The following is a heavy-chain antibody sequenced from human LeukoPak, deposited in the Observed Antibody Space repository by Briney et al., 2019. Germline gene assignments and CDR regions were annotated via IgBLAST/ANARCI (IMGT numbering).Heavy chain of an antibody. CDR1: GFTFSTSW. D-gene: IGHD5-24*01. CDR3: ARDGGHGYNFQY. CDR2: IYGDGSST. Sequence: GGSLRLSCAASGFTFSTSWMHWVRQAPGKGLVWVSLIYGDGSSTTYADSVKGRFTISRDNAKNTLYLQMNSLRAEDTAVYYCARDGGHGYNFQYWGQGTLVTVSS. V-gene: IGHV3-74*01. J-gene: IGHJ4*02.